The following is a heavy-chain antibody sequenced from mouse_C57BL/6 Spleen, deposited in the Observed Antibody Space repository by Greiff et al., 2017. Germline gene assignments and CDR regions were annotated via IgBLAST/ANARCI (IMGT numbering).Heavy chain of an antibody. CDR2: IYPGDGDT. Sequence: VQLQQSGPELVKPGASVKISCKASGYAFSSSWMNWVKQRPGKGLEWIGRIYPGDGDTNYNGKFKGKATLTADKSSSTAYMQLSSLTSEDSAVYFCARSGYENWYFDVWGTGTTVTVSS. V-gene: IGHV1-82*01. D-gene: IGHD2-2*01. J-gene: IGHJ1*03. CDR1: GYAFSSSW. CDR3: ARSGYENWYFDV.